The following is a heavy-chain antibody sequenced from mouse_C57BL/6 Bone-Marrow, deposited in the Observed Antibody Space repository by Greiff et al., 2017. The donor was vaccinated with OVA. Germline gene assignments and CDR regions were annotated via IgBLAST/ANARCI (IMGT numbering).Heavy chain of an antibody. D-gene: IGHD1-1*01. V-gene: IGHV10-3*01. CDR2: IRSKSSNYAT. CDR1: GFTFNTYA. Sequence: DVQLQESGGGLVQPKGSLKLSCAASGFTFNTYAMHWVRQAPGKGLEWVARIRSKSSNYATYYADSVKDRFTISRDDSQSMLYLQMNNLKTEDTAMYYCVREAPYYGSSYLYFDYWGQGTTLTVSS. J-gene: IGHJ2*01. CDR3: VREAPYYGSSYLYFDY.